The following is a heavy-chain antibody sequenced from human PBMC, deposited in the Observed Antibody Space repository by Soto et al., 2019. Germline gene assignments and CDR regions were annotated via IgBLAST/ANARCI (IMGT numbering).Heavy chain of an antibody. Sequence: QVQLQESGPGLVKPSQTLSVTCTVSGGSISSGGSYWSWIRHHPGKGLEWIGYIHYSGTTYYNPSLKSRVTISIDTSKKQFSLKLSSVTAADTAVYYCARDRDSYGFHDYWGQGTRVTVSS. CDR3: ARDRDSYGFHDY. J-gene: IGHJ4*02. CDR2: IHYSGTT. D-gene: IGHD5-18*01. CDR1: GGSISSGGSY. V-gene: IGHV4-31*03.